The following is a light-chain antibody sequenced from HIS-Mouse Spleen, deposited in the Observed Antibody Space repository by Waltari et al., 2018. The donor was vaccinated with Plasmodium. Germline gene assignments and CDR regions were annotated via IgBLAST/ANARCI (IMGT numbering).Light chain of an antibody. CDR3: QSADSSGTPNWV. J-gene: IGLJ3*02. CDR2: KDS. CDR1: ALPKQY. V-gene: IGLV3-25*03. Sequence: SSELTQPPSVSVSPGQTARITCPGAALPKQYAYWYQQKPGQAPVLVIYKDSERPSGIPERFSGSSSGTTVTLTISGVQAEDEADYYCQSADSSGTPNWVFGGGTKLTVL.